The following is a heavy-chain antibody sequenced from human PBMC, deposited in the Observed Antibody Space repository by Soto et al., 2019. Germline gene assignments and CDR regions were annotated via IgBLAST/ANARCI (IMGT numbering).Heavy chain of an antibody. CDR2: MNPNSGNT. V-gene: IGHV1-8*01. CDR1: GYTFTSYD. Sequence: ASVKVSCKASGYTFTSYDINWVRQATGQGLEWMGWMNPNSGNTCYAQKFQGRVTMTRNTSISTAYMELSSLRSEDTAVYYCASLPWANYYYYGMDVWGQGTTVTVSS. D-gene: IGHD7-27*01. CDR3: ASLPWANYYYYGMDV. J-gene: IGHJ6*02.